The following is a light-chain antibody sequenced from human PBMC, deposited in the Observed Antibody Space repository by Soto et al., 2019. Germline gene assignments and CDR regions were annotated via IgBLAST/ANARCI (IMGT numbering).Light chain of an antibody. J-gene: IGKJ1*01. CDR3: QQYYTTPVA. CDR2: WAS. CDR1: PSVLYSTNNNNY. V-gene: IGKV4-1*01. Sequence: DIVMTQSPDSLAVSLGERATINCKSSPSVLYSTNNNNYLAWYQQKPGQPPKLLLYWASTRESGIPHRFSGSGSGTDFTLTISNLRAEDGAVYYCQQYYTTPVAFGQGTKVEIK.